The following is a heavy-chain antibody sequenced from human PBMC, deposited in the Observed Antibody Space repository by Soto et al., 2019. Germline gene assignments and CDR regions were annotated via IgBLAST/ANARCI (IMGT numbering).Heavy chain of an antibody. D-gene: IGHD3-10*01. CDR2: IYPGDSDT. CDR1: GYTFTTYW. Sequence: GESLKISCKASGYTFTTYWIGWVRQMPGKGLEWMGIIYPGDSDTRYSPSFQGQVTISADKSISTAYLQWSSLKASDTAMYYCARPSSFGSGSYGHYYYGMDVWGQGTTVTVSS. J-gene: IGHJ6*02. CDR3: ARPSSFGSGSYGHYYYGMDV. V-gene: IGHV5-51*01.